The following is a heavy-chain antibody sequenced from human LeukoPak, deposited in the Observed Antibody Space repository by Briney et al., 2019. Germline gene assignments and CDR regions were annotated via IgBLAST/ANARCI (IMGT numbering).Heavy chain of an antibody. CDR2: IYHSGST. J-gene: IGHJ2*01. CDR3: ARDGQQLAHWYFDL. V-gene: IGHV4-30-2*01. CDR1: GGSISSGGYS. Sequence: PSQTLSLTCAVSGGSISSGGYSWSWIRQPPGKGLEWIGYIYHSGSTYYNPSLKSRVTISVDRSKNQFSLKLSSVTAADTAVYYCARDGQQLAHWYFDLWGRGTLVTVSS. D-gene: IGHD6-13*01.